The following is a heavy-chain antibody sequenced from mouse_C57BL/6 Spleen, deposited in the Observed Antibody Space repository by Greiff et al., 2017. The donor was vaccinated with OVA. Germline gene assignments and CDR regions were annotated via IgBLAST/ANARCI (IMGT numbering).Heavy chain of an antibody. J-gene: IGHJ2*01. CDR1: GYTFTDYY. V-gene: IGHV1-26*01. Sequence: EVQLQQSGPELVKPGASVKISCKASGYTFTDYYMNWVKQSHGKSLEWIGDINPNNGGTSYNQKFKGKATLTVDKSSSTAYMQLSSLTSEDSAVYYCARSGTDFDYWGQGTTLTVSS. D-gene: IGHD4-1*01. CDR2: INPNNGGT. CDR3: ARSGTDFDY.